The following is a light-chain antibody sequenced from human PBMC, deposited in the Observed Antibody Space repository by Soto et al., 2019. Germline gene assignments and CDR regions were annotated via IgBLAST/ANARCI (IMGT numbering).Light chain of an antibody. CDR2: EGS. CDR1: SSDVGSQSL. Sequence: QSALTQPASVSGSPGQSITISCTGSSSDVGSQSLVSWYQHHPGKAPKLMIYEGSRRPSGVSDRFSGSQSGNTASLTVSGLQAEDEADYYCCSYVAGTTYVLGSGTKVTVL. CDR3: CSYVAGTTYV. V-gene: IGLV2-23*01. J-gene: IGLJ1*01.